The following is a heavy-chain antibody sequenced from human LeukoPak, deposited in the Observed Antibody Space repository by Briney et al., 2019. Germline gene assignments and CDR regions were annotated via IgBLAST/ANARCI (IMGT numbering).Heavy chain of an antibody. CDR2: ISGSGGST. J-gene: IGHJ4*02. D-gene: IGHD1-7*01. CDR3: AKDERNWNYNLASQTYD. V-gene: IGHV3-23*01. CDR1: GFTFSSYA. Sequence: GGSLRLSCAASGFTFSSYAMSWVRQAPGKGLEWVSAISGSGGSTYYADSAKGRFTISRDNSENTLYLQMNSLRVEDTAVYYCAKDERNWNYNLASQTYDWGQGTLVTVSS.